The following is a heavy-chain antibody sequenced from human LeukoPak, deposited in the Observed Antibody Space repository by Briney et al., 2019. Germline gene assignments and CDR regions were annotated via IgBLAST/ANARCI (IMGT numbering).Heavy chain of an antibody. CDR2: IYYSGST. D-gene: IGHD2-2*01. CDR3: ARVSCSSTSCPRRDALDV. Sequence: PSETLSLTCTVSGGSISSSSYYWGWIRQPPGKGLEWIGYIYYSGSTNYNPSLKSRVTISVDTSKNQFSLNLTSVTTADTAVYYCARVSCSSTSCPRRDALDVWGQGTMVTVSS. V-gene: IGHV4-61*05. J-gene: IGHJ3*01. CDR1: GGSISSSSYY.